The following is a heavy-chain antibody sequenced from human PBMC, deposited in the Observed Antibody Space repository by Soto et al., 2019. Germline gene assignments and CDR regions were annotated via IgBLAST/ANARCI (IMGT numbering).Heavy chain of an antibody. J-gene: IGHJ6*02. Sequence: EVQLVESGGGLIQPGGSLRLSCAASGFTVSSNYMSWVRQAPGKGLEWVSVIYSGGSTYYADSVKGRFTISRDNSKNTLYLQMNSLRAEDTAVYYCARETGPPWGGMDVWGQGTTVTVSS. D-gene: IGHD1-1*01. CDR1: GFTVSSNY. CDR3: ARETGPPWGGMDV. V-gene: IGHV3-53*01. CDR2: IYSGGST.